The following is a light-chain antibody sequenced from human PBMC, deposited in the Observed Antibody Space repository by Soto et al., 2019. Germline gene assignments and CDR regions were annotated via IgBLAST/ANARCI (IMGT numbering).Light chain of an antibody. V-gene: IGKV1-39*01. CDR1: HHINNY. J-gene: IGKJ2*01. CDR2: AAS. CDR3: QQTYTFPHT. Sequence: DMQMTQSPSSLSASVGVSATITCRASHHINNYLNWYKHKPGKAPKLLIYAASTLQSGVPSRFSGSGSGTDFTLTISSLEPEDFATYYCQQTYTFPHTFGQGTMVDIE.